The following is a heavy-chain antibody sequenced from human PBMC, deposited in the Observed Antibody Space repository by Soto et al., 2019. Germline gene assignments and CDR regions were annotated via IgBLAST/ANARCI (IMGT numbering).Heavy chain of an antibody. CDR3: ARGRTVSSIGPLLV. CDR2: VSPKSGNT. D-gene: IGHD1-1*01. Sequence: QIQLVQSGAEVKKPGASVKVSCKASGYNFFDYGVSWVRQAPGQGLEWMGWVSPKSGNTDYARKVQGRVTMTTDISPSTAYMELRGLISDDTGVYYCARGRTVSSIGPLLVWGQGTLVSVSS. V-gene: IGHV1-18*01. J-gene: IGHJ1*01. CDR1: GYNFFDYG.